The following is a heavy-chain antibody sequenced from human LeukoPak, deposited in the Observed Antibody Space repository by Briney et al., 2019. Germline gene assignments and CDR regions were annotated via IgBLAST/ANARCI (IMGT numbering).Heavy chain of an antibody. V-gene: IGHV7-4-1*02. CDR3: ARTASGNYGTFDC. CDR2: INTTTGNP. Sequence: ASVKVSCKASGYIFTTYPINWVRLAPGQGLEWMGWINTTTGNPTYAQGFTGRFVFSLDTSVSSAYLQISNLKAEDTAVYYCARTASGNYGTFDCWGQGTLVTVSS. J-gene: IGHJ4*02. D-gene: IGHD1-26*01. CDR1: GYIFTTYP.